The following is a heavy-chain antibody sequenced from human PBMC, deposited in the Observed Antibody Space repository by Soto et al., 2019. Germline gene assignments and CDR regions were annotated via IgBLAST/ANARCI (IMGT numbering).Heavy chain of an antibody. CDR3: AXRIPAYIGSRPWGY. CDR2: INHSGDS. D-gene: IGHD2-21*01. J-gene: IGHJ4*02. CDR1: GGPFSGYY. V-gene: IGHV4-34*01. Sequence: QVQLQQWGAGLLKPSETLSLTCAVYGGPFSGYYWSWIRQPPGKGLEWIGEINHSGDSNYNPSLXXXXXXSXXXSXXXXXXXLXXXXXXXXAXXFXAXRIPAYIGSRPWGYWGQGTLVTVSS.